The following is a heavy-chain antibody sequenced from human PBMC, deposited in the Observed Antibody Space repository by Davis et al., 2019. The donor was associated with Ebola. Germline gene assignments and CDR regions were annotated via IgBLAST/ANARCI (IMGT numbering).Heavy chain of an antibody. CDR1: GFTFSSYA. D-gene: IGHD6-19*01. V-gene: IGHV3-30-3*01. CDR3: ARGSYSSGWYGPRARYYYGMDV. J-gene: IGHJ6*02. Sequence: GESLKIFCAASGFTFSSYAMHWVRQAPGKGLEWVAVISYDGSNKYYADSVKGRFTISRDNSKNTLYLQMNRLRAEDTAVYYCARGSYSSGWYGPRARYYYGMDVWGQGTTVTVSS. CDR2: ISYDGSNK.